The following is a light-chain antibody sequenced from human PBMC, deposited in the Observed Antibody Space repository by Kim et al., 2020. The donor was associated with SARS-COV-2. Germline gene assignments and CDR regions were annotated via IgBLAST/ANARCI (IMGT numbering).Light chain of an antibody. J-gene: IGLJ2*01. CDR3: NSRDSNDNVV. CDR1: SPRSYY. CDR2: GKN. V-gene: IGLV3-19*01. Sequence: SSELTQDPAVSVALGQTVRITCQGDSPRSYYATWYQQKPGQAPIVVIYGKNNRPSGIPDRFSGSSSGNTASLTITGTQAGDEADYYGNSRDSNDNVVVGG.